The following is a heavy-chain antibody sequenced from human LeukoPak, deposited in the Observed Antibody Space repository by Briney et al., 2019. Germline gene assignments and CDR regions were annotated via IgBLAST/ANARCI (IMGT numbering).Heavy chain of an antibody. CDR1: GGSITTYY. D-gene: IGHD6-13*01. J-gene: IGHJ4*02. CDR2: IYYSGST. V-gene: IGHV4-39*01. Sequence: SETLSLTCTVSGGSITTYYWGWIRQPPGKGLEWIGSIYYSGSTYYNPSLKSRVTISVDTSKNQFSLKLSSVTAADTAVYYCARRPVPIAAAATFDYWGQGTLVTVSS. CDR3: ARRPVPIAAAATFDY.